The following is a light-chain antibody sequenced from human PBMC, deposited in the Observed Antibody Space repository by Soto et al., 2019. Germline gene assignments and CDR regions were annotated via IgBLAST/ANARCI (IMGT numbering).Light chain of an antibody. V-gene: IGKV1-5*03. Sequence: DIKMTQSPSSLVASVGDRVTITCRASQSLGGWLAWYQQKPGEAPKLLIYKASTLENGVPSRCNGSGSGTEFTLTISSLQPDDSAIYFCQQCHPYLYTFGQVTKLEI. CDR1: QSLGGW. J-gene: IGKJ2*01. CDR2: KAS. CDR3: QQCHPYLYT.